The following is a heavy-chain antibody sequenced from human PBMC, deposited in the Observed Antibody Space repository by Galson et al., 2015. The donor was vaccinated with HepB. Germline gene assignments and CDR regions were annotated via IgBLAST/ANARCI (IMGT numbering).Heavy chain of an antibody. CDR1: GFTFSTYA. Sequence: SLRLSCAATGFTFSTYAMHWVRQAPGKGLEWVAVISYDGSNQYYSDSVKGRFTISRDNSKNTLYLQLNSLRAEDTAVYYCANTLVRGVIITSLPVWGQGTLVTVSS. CDR2: ISYDGSNQ. J-gene: IGHJ4*02. CDR3: ANTLVRGVIITSLPV. D-gene: IGHD3-10*01. V-gene: IGHV3-30*18.